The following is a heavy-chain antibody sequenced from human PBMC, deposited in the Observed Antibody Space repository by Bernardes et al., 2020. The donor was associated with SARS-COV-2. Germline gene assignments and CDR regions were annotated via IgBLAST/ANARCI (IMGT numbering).Heavy chain of an antibody. J-gene: IGHJ4*01. D-gene: IGHD3-10*01. CDR3: APYSSRSYRGFDY. CDR2: IYYSGST. CDR1: DGSISSSSYY. Sequence: SETLSLTCTVSDGSISSSSYYWGWIRQPPGQGLEWIGSIYYSGSTYYNPSLKSPVTLSVDTSKNQFSLKLSSVTATATAVYYCAPYSSRSYRGFDYWGHGTLVTVSS. V-gene: IGHV4-39*01.